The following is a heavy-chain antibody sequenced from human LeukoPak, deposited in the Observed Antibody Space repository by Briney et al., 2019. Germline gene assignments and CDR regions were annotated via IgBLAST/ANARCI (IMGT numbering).Heavy chain of an antibody. CDR1: GGSISSGGYS. D-gene: IGHD3-22*01. J-gene: IGHJ2*01. Sequence: PSETLSLTCAVSGGSISSGGYSWSWIRQPPGKGLEWIGYIYHSGSTYYNPSLKSRVTISVDRSKYQFSLKLSSVTAADTAVYYCARVTYYYDSSGYYLGWYFDLWGRGTLVTVSS. CDR2: IYHSGST. CDR3: ARVTYYYDSSGYYLGWYFDL. V-gene: IGHV4-30-2*01.